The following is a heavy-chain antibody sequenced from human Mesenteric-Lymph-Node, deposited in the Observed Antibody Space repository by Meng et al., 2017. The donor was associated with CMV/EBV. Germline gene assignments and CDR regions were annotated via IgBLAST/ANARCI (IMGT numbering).Heavy chain of an antibody. J-gene: IGHJ4*02. D-gene: IGHD6-13*01. CDR1: GLTVSSNY. Sequence: GGSLRLSCAASGLTVSSNYMSWVRQAPGKGLEWVSVIYSDGSTYYADSVKGRFTISRDISKNSLYLQMNSLRAEDTAVYYCARAPGIAAAGTYFDYWGQGTLVTVSS. V-gene: IGHV3-66*01. CDR3: ARAPGIAAAGTYFDY. CDR2: IYSDGST.